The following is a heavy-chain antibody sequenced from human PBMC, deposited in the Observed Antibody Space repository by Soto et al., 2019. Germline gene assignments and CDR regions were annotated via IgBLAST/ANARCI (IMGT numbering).Heavy chain of an antibody. Sequence: GGPVKVSCKPSGYTFTVYYIHWVRQAHGQGLEWMGWIDPNSGDTEYSHKFQGRVTLTRDTSISTAYLELTGLRSDDTAMYYCARAGLMCKPDVWGQGTTVTVSS. CDR1: GYTFTVYY. CDR2: IDPNSGDT. V-gene: IGHV1-2*07. D-gene: IGHD2-8*01. J-gene: IGHJ6*02. CDR3: ARAGLMCKPDV.